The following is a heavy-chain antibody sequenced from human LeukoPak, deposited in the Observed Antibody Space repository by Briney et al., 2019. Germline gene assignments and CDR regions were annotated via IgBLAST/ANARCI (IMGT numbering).Heavy chain of an antibody. Sequence: GGSLRLSCAASGFAFSNYEMNWVRQAPGKGLEWCSYISSSGGTKYYVDSVEGRFIISRDNAKNSLFLKMNSLRPEDTAVYYCVRDGEYMIRGVKSFDYWGQGTLVTVSS. V-gene: IGHV3-48*03. CDR3: VRDGEYMIRGVKSFDY. J-gene: IGHJ4*02. D-gene: IGHD3-10*01. CDR1: GFAFSNYE. CDR2: ISSSGGTK.